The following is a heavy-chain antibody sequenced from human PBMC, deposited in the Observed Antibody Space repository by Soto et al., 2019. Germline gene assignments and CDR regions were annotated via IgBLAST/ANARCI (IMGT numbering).Heavy chain of an antibody. CDR2: IYWDDDK. CDR3: AHRRRYGSGPNNWFDP. D-gene: IGHD3-10*01. Sequence: QITLKESGPTLVKPTQTLTLTCTFSGFSLSTSGVGVGWIRQPPGKALEWLALIYWDDDKRYSPSLKSRLTTTEDTSKNQVVLTMTNMDPVDTATYYCAHRRRYGSGPNNWFDPWGQGTLVTVSS. J-gene: IGHJ5*02. V-gene: IGHV2-5*02. CDR1: GFSLSTSGVG.